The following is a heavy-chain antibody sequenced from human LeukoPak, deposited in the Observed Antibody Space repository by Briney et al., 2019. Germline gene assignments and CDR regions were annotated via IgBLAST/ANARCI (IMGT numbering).Heavy chain of an antibody. CDR1: GFTFDDYA. D-gene: IGHD6-13*01. V-gene: IGHV3-9*01. CDR3: AKDMKVRYSSSWDFDY. CDR2: ISWYSGSI. J-gene: IGHJ4*02. Sequence: GGSLSLSCAASGFTFDDYAMPWVRQAPGKGLEWVSGISWYSGSIGYADSVKGRFTISRDNAENSLYLQMNSLRAEDTALYYCAKDMKVRYSSSWDFDYWGQGTLVTVSS.